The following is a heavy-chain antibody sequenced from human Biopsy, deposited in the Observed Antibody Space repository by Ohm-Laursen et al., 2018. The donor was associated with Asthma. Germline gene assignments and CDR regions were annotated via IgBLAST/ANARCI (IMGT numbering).Heavy chain of an antibody. CDR3: ARKGGSCISRTCYSLDF. J-gene: IGHJ4*02. Sequence: SVKVSCKSLGGTFNTYVIGWVRQAPGQGLEWMGGINSVFGTTTYPQKFQDRVTITADDSTSTVYMELSSLRSEDTAVYYCARKGGSCISRTCYSLDFWGQGTLVTVSS. CDR2: INSVFGTT. CDR1: GGTFNTYV. D-gene: IGHD2-2*01. V-gene: IGHV1-69*13.